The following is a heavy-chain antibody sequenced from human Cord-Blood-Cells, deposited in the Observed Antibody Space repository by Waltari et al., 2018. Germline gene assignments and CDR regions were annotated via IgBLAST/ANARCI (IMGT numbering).Heavy chain of an antibody. D-gene: IGHD1-26*01. V-gene: IGHV1-69*04. CDR2: ISPSLGIA. J-gene: IGHJ3*02. CDR3: ARVGGSYYAFDI. CDR1: GGTFSSYA. Sequence: QVQLVQSGAEVKKPGSSVKVSCKASGGTFSSYAISWVRQAPGQGLEWMGGISPSLGIANNAQKFQGRVTITADESTSTAYMGLSSLRSEDTAVYYCARVGGSYYAFDIWGQGTMVTVSS.